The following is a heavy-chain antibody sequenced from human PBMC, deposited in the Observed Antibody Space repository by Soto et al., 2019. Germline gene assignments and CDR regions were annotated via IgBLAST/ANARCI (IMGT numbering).Heavy chain of an antibody. CDR3: ARGHRYSSSWSPGGEIDY. CDR2: INHSGST. V-gene: IGHV4-34*01. CDR1: GGSFSGYY. Sequence: QVQLQQWGAGLLKPSETLSLTCAVYGGSFSGYYWSWIRQPPGKGLEWIGEINHSGSTNYNPSLKSRVNISVDTSKNQFSLKLSSVTAADTAVYYCARGHRYSSSWSPGGEIDYWGQGTLVTVSS. J-gene: IGHJ4*02. D-gene: IGHD6-13*01.